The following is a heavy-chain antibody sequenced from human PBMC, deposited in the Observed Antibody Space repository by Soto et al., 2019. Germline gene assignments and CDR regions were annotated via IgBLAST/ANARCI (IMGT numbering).Heavy chain of an antibody. V-gene: IGHV1-2*02. CDR2: INPHSGAT. Sequence: GGSVEVSCQGSGYSFSANYLQWLRQAPGQGLEWLGWINPHSGATNYAQKFRGRVTMSADTSASTAYMDLARLKSDDTSFYYCVRAHALGFSNWFDPWGRGTLVTVSS. CDR3: VRAHALGFSNWFDP. D-gene: IGHD3-10*01. J-gene: IGHJ5*02. CDR1: GYSFSANY.